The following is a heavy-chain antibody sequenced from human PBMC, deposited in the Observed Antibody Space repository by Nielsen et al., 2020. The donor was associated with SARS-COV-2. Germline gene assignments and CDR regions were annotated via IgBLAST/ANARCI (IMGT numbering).Heavy chain of an antibody. J-gene: IGHJ4*02. CDR2: ISSSSSTI. Sequence: GESLKISCAASGFTFSSYSMNWVRQAPGKGLEWVSYISSSSSTIYYADSVKGRFTISRDNAKNSLYLQMNSLRAEDTAVYYCARDFYYGSGWGQGTLVTVSS. CDR1: GFTFSSYS. V-gene: IGHV3-48*01. CDR3: ARDFYYGSG. D-gene: IGHD3-10*01.